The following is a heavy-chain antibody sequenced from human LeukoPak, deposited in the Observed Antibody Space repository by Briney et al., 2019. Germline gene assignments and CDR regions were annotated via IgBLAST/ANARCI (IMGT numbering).Heavy chain of an antibody. CDR1: GFTFSSHG. CDR3: AKGATSCSSTSCPDVFDI. Sequence: PGGSLRLSCAASGFTFSSHGMHWVRQAPGKGLEWVAVIWYDGSKKYYADSVKGRFTISRDNSKNTLYLQMNSLRAEDTAVYYCAKGATSCSSTSCPDVFDIWGQGTMVTVSS. D-gene: IGHD2-2*01. J-gene: IGHJ3*02. CDR2: IWYDGSKK. V-gene: IGHV3-30*02.